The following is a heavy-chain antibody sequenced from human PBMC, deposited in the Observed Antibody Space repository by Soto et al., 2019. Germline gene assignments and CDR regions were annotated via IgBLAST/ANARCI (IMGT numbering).Heavy chain of an antibody. Sequence: GSLRLSCAASGFTFSSYWMSWVRQAPGKGLEWVANIKQDGSQKWYGDPVKGRFTISRDNAKNSLFLQMNSLRAEDTAVYYCARGYYHESSGPFPDAFDIWGQGTMVTGSS. D-gene: IGHD3-22*01. V-gene: IGHV3-7*04. CDR1: GFTFSSYW. CDR2: IKQDGSQK. J-gene: IGHJ3*02. CDR3: ARGYYHESSGPFPDAFDI.